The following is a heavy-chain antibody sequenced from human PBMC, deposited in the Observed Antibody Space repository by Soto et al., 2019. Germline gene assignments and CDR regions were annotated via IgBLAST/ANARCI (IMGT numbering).Heavy chain of an antibody. D-gene: IGHD3-16*02. J-gene: IGHJ4*02. V-gene: IGHV1-18*01. CDR3: ARAGIREGGVIVQIDY. Sequence: QVQLVQSGAEVKKPGASVKVSCKASGYTFTSYGISWVRQAPGQGLEWMGWISAYNGNTNYAQKLQGRVTMTTDTXTXXAYMELRSLRSDDTAVYYCARAGIREGGVIVQIDYWGQGTLVTVSS. CDR1: GYTFTSYG. CDR2: ISAYNGNT.